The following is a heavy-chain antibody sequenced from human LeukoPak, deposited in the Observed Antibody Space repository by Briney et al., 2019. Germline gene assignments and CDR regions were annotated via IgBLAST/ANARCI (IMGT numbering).Heavy chain of an antibody. CDR2: ISAYNGNT. J-gene: IGHJ6*04. Sequence: GASVKVSCKASGYTFTSYGISWVRQAPGQGLEWMGWISAYNGNTKYAQKLQGRVTMTTDTSTSTAYMELRSLRSDDTAVYYCARGGRGFGELLYADVWGKGTTVTVSS. CDR3: ARGGRGFGELLYADV. D-gene: IGHD3-10*01. CDR1: GYTFTSYG. V-gene: IGHV1-18*01.